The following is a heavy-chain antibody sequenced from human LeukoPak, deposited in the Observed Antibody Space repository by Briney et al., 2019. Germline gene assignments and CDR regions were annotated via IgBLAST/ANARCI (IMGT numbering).Heavy chain of an antibody. CDR1: GYTFTGYY. Sequence: GASVKVSCKATGYTFTGYYMHWVRQAPGQGLEWMGWINPNSGGTNYAQKFQGRVTMTRDTSISTAYMELSRLRSDDTAVYYCARDIAVAGIYYYYMDVWGKGTTVTVSS. CDR2: INPNSGGT. J-gene: IGHJ6*03. D-gene: IGHD6-19*01. CDR3: ARDIAVAGIYYYYMDV. V-gene: IGHV1-2*02.